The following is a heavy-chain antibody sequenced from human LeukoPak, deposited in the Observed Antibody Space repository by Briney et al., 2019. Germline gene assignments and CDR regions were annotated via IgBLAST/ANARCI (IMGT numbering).Heavy chain of an antibody. Sequence: KPSETLSLTCTVSGGSISSYYWSWIRQPPGKGLEWIGYIFYSGTTLYSPSLRSRVTMSVDTSENQFSLKLSSVTAADTAVYYCARHDVVPVIRRGFDFWGQGTLVTVSS. V-gene: IGHV4-59*08. D-gene: IGHD2-21*02. CDR3: ARHDVVPVIRRGFDF. J-gene: IGHJ4*02. CDR1: GGSISSYY. CDR2: IFYSGTT.